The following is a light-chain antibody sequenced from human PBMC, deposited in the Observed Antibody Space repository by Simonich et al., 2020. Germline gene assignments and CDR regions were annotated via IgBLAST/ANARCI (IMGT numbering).Light chain of an antibody. J-gene: IGKJ2*01. Sequence: EIVLTQSPGNLSLSPGERAPLSCRASQSVSSSYLAWYQQKPGQAPRLLIYGASSRATGIPDRFSGSGSGTDFTLTISRLEPEDFAVYYCQQYGSSPPYTFGQGTKLEIK. V-gene: IGKV3-20*01. CDR1: QSVSSSY. CDR3: QQYGSSPPYT. CDR2: GAS.